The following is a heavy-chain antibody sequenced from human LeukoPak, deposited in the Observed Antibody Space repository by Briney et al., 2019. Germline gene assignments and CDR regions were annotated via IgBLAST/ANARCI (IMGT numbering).Heavy chain of an antibody. CDR3: AKSTSPVGTFDY. CDR1: GFTFSNYA. J-gene: IGHJ4*02. CDR2: ISGSGGST. D-gene: IGHD4-23*01. Sequence: GGSLRLSCAASGFTFSNYAMSWVRQAPGKGLECVSVISGSGGSTYYADSVKGRFTTSRDTSKNSLYLHINSLRAEDTAVYYCAKSTSPVGTFDYWGQGTLVTVSS. V-gene: IGHV3-23*01.